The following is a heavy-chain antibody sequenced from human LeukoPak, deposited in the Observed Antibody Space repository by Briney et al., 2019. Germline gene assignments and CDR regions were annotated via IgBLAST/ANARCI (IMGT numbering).Heavy chain of an antibody. CDR1: GYTFIDYY. J-gene: IGHJ4*02. CDR2: INVKSGAT. V-gene: IGHV1-2*06. D-gene: IGHD6-19*01. Sequence: ASVKVSCKASGYTFIDYYFNWVRQAPGQGPEWMGRINVKSGATDYAQRFQGRVTVTRDTSISTAYMELSSLRSDDTAVYYCARVGRESSTGWLDYWGQGTLVTVSS. CDR3: ARVGRESSTGWLDY.